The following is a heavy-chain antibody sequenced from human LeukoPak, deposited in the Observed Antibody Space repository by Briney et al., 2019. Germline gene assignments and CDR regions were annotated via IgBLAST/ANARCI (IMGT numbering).Heavy chain of an antibody. CDR3: ARGNSGYCSSTSCFTYFDY. V-gene: IGHV4-34*01. Sequence: SETLSLTCAVYGGSFSGYYWSWIRQPPGKGLEWIGEINHSGSTNYNPSLKSRVTISVDTSKNQFSLKLSSVTAADTAVYYCARGNSGYCSSTSCFTYFDYWGQGTLVTVSS. CDR1: GGSFSGYY. J-gene: IGHJ4*02. D-gene: IGHD2-2*02. CDR2: INHSGST.